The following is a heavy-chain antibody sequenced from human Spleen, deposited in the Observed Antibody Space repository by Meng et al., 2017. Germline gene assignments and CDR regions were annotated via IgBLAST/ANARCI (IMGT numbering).Heavy chain of an antibody. CDR1: GFNFSSYS. D-gene: IGHD2-15*01. J-gene: IGHJ4*02. CDR3: ARGRVVVAAAPSDS. CDR2: ISSTST. Sequence: EVQLVESGGGLVKPGGSLSLSCAASGFNFSSYSMNWVRQAPGKGLEWVSSISSTSTYADSVKGRFTISRDNAKNSLYLQMNSLRAEDTAMYYCARGRVVVAAAPSDSWGQGTLVTVSS. V-gene: IGHV3-21*01.